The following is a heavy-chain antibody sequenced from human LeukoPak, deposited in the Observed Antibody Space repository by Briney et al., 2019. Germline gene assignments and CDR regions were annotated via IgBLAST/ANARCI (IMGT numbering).Heavy chain of an antibody. J-gene: IGHJ4*02. V-gene: IGHV1-24*01. CDR1: GHTLKDLS. CDR2: FDPEDDER. CDR3: STETAGNY. Sequence: ASVKVSCKAFGHTLKDLSIHWVRHGPGKGLEWLGGFDPEDDERMYAPKFQGRVTVTEDNSIDTAYMELTSLSSDDTGVYYCSTETAGNYWGQGTLVTVSS.